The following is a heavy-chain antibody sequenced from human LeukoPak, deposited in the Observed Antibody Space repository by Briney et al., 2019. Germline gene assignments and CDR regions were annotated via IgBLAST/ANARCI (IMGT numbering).Heavy chain of an antibody. CDR3: ARAVPPSGSYYFDY. Sequence: ASVKVSCEASGYTFTSYGISWVRQAPGQGLEWMGWISAYNGNTNYAQKLQGRVTMTTDTSTSTAYMELRSLRSDDTAVYYCARAVPPSGSYYFDYWGQGTLVTVSS. CDR2: ISAYNGNT. V-gene: IGHV1-18*01. CDR1: GYTFTSYG. J-gene: IGHJ4*02. D-gene: IGHD3-10*01.